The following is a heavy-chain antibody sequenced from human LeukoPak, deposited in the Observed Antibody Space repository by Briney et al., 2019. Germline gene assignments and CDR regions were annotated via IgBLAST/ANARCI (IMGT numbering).Heavy chain of an antibody. Sequence: GGSLRLSCAASGFIFNKHALSWVRQAPGKGLEWVSGLSGSGGSTDYADSVKGRFTVSRDNSKNTLFLQMNSLRAEDTAIYYCAKERDYGPADYWGQGTLVTVSS. D-gene: IGHD4/OR15-4a*01. CDR2: LSGSGGST. J-gene: IGHJ4*02. CDR3: AKERDYGPADY. CDR1: GFIFNKHA. V-gene: IGHV3-23*01.